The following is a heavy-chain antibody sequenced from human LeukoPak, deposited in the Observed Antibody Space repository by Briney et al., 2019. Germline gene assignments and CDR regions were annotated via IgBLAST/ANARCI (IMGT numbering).Heavy chain of an antibody. CDR3: ATGFQWLGGNYYYGMDV. V-gene: IGHV1-24*01. Sequence: ASVKVSCKVSGYTLTELSMHWVRQAPGKGLEWMGGFDPEDGETIYAQKFQGRVTMTEDTSTDTAYMELSSLRSEDTAVYYCATGFQWLGGNYYYGMDVRGQGTTVTVSS. CDR2: FDPEDGET. J-gene: IGHJ6*02. D-gene: IGHD6-19*01. CDR1: GYTLTELS.